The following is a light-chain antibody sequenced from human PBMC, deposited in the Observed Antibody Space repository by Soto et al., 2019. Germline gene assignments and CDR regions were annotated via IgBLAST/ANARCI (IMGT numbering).Light chain of an antibody. Sequence: DIQMTQSPSTLSGSVGDRVTITCRASQTISSWLAWYQQQPGKAPKLLIYDASSLESGVPSRFSGSVSGTEFTLTISSLQPDDVATYYCQQYNSYPWTFGRGTKVDIK. CDR2: DAS. CDR1: QTISSW. V-gene: IGKV1-5*01. J-gene: IGKJ1*01. CDR3: QQYNSYPWT.